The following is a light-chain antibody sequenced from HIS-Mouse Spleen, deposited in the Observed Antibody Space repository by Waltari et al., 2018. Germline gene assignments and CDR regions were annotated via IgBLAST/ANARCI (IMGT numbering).Light chain of an antibody. V-gene: IGLV3-1*01. CDR2: QDS. CDR1: KLGDKY. CDR3: QAWDSSTVV. Sequence: SYELTQPPSVSVSPGQTASITCSGDKLGDKYACWYQQTPGQSPVLVIYQDSKRPSGIPERVSGCNSGNTATLTISGTQAMDEADYYCQAWDSSTVVFGGGTKLTVL. J-gene: IGLJ2*01.